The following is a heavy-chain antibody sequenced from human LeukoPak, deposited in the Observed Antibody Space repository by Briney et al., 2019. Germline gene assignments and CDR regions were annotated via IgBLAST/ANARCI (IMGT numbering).Heavy chain of an antibody. D-gene: IGHD3-10*01. J-gene: IGHJ4*02. CDR3: ARDPTGSYNFDY. V-gene: IGHV3-30-3*01. CDR2: ISYDGSNK. CDR1: GFTFSSYA. Sequence: PGGSLRLSCAASGFTFSSYAMHWVRQAPGKGLEWVAVISYDGSNKYYADSVEGRFTISRDNSKNTLSLQMNSLRAEDTAVYYCARDPTGSYNFDYWGQGTLVTVSS.